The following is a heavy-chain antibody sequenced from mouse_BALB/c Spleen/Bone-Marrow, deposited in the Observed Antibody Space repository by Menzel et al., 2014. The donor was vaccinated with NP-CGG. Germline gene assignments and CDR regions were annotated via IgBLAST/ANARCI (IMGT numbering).Heavy chain of an antibody. V-gene: IGHV1-74*01. D-gene: IGHD2-1*01. CDR3: ARFGNYEEFAY. CDR2: IHPSDSET. J-gene: IGHJ3*01. Sequence: QVHVKQSGAELVRPGASVKLSCKASGYSFTNYWMNWVKQRPGQGLEWIGMIHPSDSETRLNQKFKDKATLTVDKSSSTAYMQLSSPTSEDSAVYYCARFGNYEEFAYWGQGTLVTVSA. CDR1: GYSFTNYW.